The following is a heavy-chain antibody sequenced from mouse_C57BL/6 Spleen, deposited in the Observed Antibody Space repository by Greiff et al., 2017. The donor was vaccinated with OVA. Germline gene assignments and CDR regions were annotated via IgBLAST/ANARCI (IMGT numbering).Heavy chain of an antibody. CDR1: GYSFTDYN. V-gene: IGHV1-39*01. CDR2: INPNYGTT. D-gene: IGHD2-4*01. CDR3: ASDYEGVAWFAY. J-gene: IGHJ3*01. Sequence: EVKLVESGPELVKPGASVKISCKASGYSFTDYNMNWVKQSNGKSLEWIGVINPNYGTTSYNQKFKGKATLTVDQSSSTAYMQLNSLTSEDSAVYYCASDYEGVAWFAYWGQGTLVTVSA.